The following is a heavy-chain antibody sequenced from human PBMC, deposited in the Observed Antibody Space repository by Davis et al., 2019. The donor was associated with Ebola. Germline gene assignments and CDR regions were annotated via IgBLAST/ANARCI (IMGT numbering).Heavy chain of an antibody. D-gene: IGHD5-24*01. Sequence: PGGSLRLSCKGSGYNFASHWIAWVRQTPGKGLECMGIIFPGDSDTRYSPSFQGQVTISADKSISTAYLQWSSLKASDTAMYYCARGTDGYNPGGYFDSWGQGTLVTVSS. CDR1: GYNFASHW. CDR2: IFPGDSDT. J-gene: IGHJ4*02. V-gene: IGHV5-51*01. CDR3: ARGTDGYNPGGYFDS.